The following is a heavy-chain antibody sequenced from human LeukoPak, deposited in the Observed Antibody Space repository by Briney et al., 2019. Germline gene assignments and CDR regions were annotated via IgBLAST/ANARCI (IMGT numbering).Heavy chain of an antibody. CDR3: ARERYFDY. J-gene: IGHJ4*02. CDR1: GLTFSSYA. Sequence: GGSLRLSCAASGLTFSSYAMNWVRQAPGKGLEWVSSISGSGGSTYYPDSVKGRFTIYRDNSKNTLYLQMNSLRAEDTAVYYCARERYFDYWGQGTLVTVSS. V-gene: IGHV3-23*01. CDR2: ISGSGGST.